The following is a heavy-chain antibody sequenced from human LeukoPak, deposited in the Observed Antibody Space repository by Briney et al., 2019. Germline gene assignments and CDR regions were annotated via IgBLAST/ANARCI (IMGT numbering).Heavy chain of an antibody. CDR2: IYYSGST. CDR3: ARGYSSGYYYFWFDP. CDR1: GGSISSYY. Sequence: SETLSLTCTVSGGSISSYYWSWIRQPRGKGLEWIGYIYYSGSTNYNPSLKSRVTISVDKSKNQFSLKLSSVTAADTAVCYCARGYSSGYYYFWFDPWGQGTLVTVSS. J-gene: IGHJ5*02. V-gene: IGHV4-59*08. D-gene: IGHD3-22*01.